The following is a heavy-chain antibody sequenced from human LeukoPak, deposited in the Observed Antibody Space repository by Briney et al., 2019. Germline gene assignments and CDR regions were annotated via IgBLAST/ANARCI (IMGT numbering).Heavy chain of an antibody. CDR1: GYTFTSYA. CDR2: INTNTGNP. J-gene: IGHJ4*02. D-gene: IGHD3-10*01. CDR3: AREEVVRGVIITPPDY. V-gene: IGHV7-4-1*02. Sequence: ASVKVSCKASGYTFTSYAMNWVRQAPGQGLEWMGWINTNTGNPTYAQGFTGRFVFSLDTSVSTAYLQISSLKAEDTAVYYCAREEVVRGVIITPPDYWGQGTLVTVSS.